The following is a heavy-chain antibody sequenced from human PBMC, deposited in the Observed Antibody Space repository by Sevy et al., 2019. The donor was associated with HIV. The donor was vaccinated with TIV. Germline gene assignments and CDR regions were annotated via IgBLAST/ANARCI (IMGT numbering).Heavy chain of an antibody. D-gene: IGHD2-21*02. CDR2: IYYSGTT. V-gene: IGHV4-39*01. Sequence: SETLSLTCTVSGASINKSSYFWGWIRQSPGTGLEWIGIIYYSGTTFYNPSLRSRVTISIDTSKNQISLRLRSVTAADTAVYSCARRGGYCGSDCYSRWFDPWGQGTLVTVSS. CDR3: ARRGGYCGSDCYSRWFDP. CDR1: GASINKSSYF. J-gene: IGHJ5*02.